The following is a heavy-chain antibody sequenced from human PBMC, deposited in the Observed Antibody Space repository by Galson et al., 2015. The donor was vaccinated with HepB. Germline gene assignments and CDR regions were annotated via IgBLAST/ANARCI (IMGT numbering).Heavy chain of an antibody. J-gene: IGHJ6*02. Sequence: SLRLSCAASGFIFSSYTMSWVRQAPGKGLEWVSGISGGGESTYYADSVKGRLTVSRDNSKNSLYLQMNSLRAEDTAIYYCAKTRGNYYYGMDVWGQGTTVTVSS. D-gene: IGHD3-16*01. CDR3: AKTRGNYYYGMDV. V-gene: IGHV3-23*01. CDR2: ISGGGEST. CDR1: GFIFSSYT.